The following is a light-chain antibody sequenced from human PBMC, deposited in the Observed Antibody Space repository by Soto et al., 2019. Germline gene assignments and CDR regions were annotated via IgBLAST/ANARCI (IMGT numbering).Light chain of an antibody. CDR2: EVS. Sequence: LTQPPSVSGSPGQSVAISCSGTSSDVGSYNRVSWYQQPPGTAPKLMIYEVSNRPSGVPDRLSGSKSGNTASLTISGLQAEDEADYYCSSFTSSRTYVFGTGTKVTVL. J-gene: IGLJ1*01. V-gene: IGLV2-18*02. CDR3: SSFTSSRTYV. CDR1: SSDVGSYNR.